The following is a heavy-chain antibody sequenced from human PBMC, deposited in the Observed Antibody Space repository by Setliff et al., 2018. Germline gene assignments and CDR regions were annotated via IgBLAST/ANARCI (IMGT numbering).Heavy chain of an antibody. Sequence: PSETLSLTCTVSGDSISSRRSYWGWFRQPAGKGLEWIGQIYTSWSTNYNPSLKSRVTISLDKSTNQFSLKLNSVTAADTAVYYCVRTDYSDGRYSMDVWGKGTTVTVSS. CDR1: GDSISSRRSY. J-gene: IGHJ6*03. CDR3: VRTDYSDGRYSMDV. D-gene: IGHD6-19*01. V-gene: IGHV4-61*05. CDR2: IYTSWST.